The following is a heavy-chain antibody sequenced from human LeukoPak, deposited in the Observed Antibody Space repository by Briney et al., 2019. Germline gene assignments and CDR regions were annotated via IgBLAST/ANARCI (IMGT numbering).Heavy chain of an antibody. J-gene: IGHJ4*02. CDR3: ARTKDTGYSSSWYKS. CDR2: ISGSGGST. V-gene: IGHV3-23*01. CDR1: GFTFSSYA. D-gene: IGHD6-13*01. Sequence: RSLRLSCAASGFTFSSYAMSWVRPAPGKGLEWVSAISGSGGSTYYADSVKGRFTISRDNSKNTLYLQMNSLRAEDTAVYYCARTKDTGYSSSWYKSWGQGTLVTVSS.